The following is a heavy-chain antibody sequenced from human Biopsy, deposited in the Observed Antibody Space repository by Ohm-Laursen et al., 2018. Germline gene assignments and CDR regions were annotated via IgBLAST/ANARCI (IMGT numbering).Heavy chain of an antibody. CDR3: ARDRMTDVFGGPTRTDVFDS. CDR1: GSTFNDYF. V-gene: IGHV1-2*02. CDR2: VNPNSGAT. D-gene: IGHD3-10*01. Sequence: ASVKVSCKPSGSTFNDYFIHWVRQSPGQGLEWMGWVNPNSGATNSAENFRDRVTLTRDTSISAVYIELRRLKSDDAAVYYCARDRMTDVFGGPTRTDVFDSWGQGTPVTASS. J-gene: IGHJ4*02.